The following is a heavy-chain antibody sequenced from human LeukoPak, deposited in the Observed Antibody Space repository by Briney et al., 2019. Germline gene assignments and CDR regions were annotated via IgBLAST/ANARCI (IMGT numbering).Heavy chain of an antibody. CDR3: ARAFDYAFDY. D-gene: IGHD4-17*01. CDR1: GFTFSSYS. V-gene: IGHV3-21*01. Sequence: GGSLRLSCAASGFTFSSYSMNWGRQAPGKGLECVSSISSSSSYIYYADSVKGLFTISRDNAKNSLYLQMNSLRAEDTAVYYCARAFDYAFDYWGQGTLVTVSS. CDR2: ISSSSSYI. J-gene: IGHJ4*02.